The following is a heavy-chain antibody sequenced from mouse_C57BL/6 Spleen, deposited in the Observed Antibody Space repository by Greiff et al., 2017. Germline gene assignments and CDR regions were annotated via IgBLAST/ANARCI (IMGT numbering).Heavy chain of an antibody. CDR3: TRGGGLRLPFDY. Sequence: EVQLVESGEGLVKPGGSLKLSCAASGFTFSSYAMSWVGQTPEKRLEWVAYISSGGDYIYYADTVKGRFTISRDNARNTLYLQMSSLKSEDTAMYYCTRGGGLRLPFDYWGQGTTLTVSS. CDR2: ISSGGDYI. V-gene: IGHV5-9-1*02. D-gene: IGHD2-2*01. J-gene: IGHJ2*01. CDR1: GFTFSSYA.